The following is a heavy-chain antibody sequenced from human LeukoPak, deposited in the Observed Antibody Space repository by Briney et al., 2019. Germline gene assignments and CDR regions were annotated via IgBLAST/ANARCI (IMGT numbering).Heavy chain of an antibody. J-gene: IGHJ4*02. CDR1: GDSISNSGYY. CDR2: VYYSRGT. D-gene: IGHD2-2*02. V-gene: IGHV4-39*01. CDR3: ARTPGYCSGTSCYIGY. Sequence: SETLSLTCTVSGDSISNSGYYWGWIRQSPGKGLEWIGSVYYSRGTYYNPSLKSRVTLSVDTSKNQFSLRLSSVTATDTAVYYCARTPGYCSGTSCYIGYWGQGTLVTVSS.